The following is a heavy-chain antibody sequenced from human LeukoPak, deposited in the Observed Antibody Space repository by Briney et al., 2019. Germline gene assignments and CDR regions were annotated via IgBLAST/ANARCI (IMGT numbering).Heavy chain of an antibody. CDR3: ARDRYCSGGSCPYYYYYGMDV. Sequence: PGGSLRLSCAASGFTFSSYWVSWVRQAPGKGLEWVANIKQDGSEKYYVDSVKGRFTISRDNAKNSLYLQMNSLRAEDTAVYYCARDRYCSGGSCPYYYYYGMDVWGQGTTVTVSS. CDR2: IKQDGSEK. CDR1: GFTFSSYW. J-gene: IGHJ6*02. V-gene: IGHV3-7*01. D-gene: IGHD2-15*01.